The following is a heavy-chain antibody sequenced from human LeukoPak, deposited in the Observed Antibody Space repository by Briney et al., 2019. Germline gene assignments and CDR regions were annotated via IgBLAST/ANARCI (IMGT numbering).Heavy chain of an antibody. D-gene: IGHD1-14*01. J-gene: IGHJ4*02. CDR2: IYYSGYT. CDR3: ARLTSLTHFDY. Sequence: PSETLSLTCAVYGGSFSGYYWSWVRQPPGKGLEWIGFIYYSGYTNYNPSLKSRVTISVDASKNQFSLKLSSVTTADTAVYYCARLTSLTHFDYWGQGTLVPVSS. V-gene: IGHV4-59*08. CDR1: GGSFSGYY.